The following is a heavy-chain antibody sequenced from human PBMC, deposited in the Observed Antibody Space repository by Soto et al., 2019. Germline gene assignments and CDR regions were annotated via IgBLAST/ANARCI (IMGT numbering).Heavy chain of an antibody. CDR3: ATRASVAAAGPYYYYGMDV. J-gene: IGHJ6*02. CDR2: FDPEDGET. D-gene: IGHD6-13*01. CDR1: GYTLPELS. V-gene: IGHV1-24*01. Sequence: ASVKVSCKVSGYTLPELSMHWVRQAPGKGLEWMGGFDPEDGETIYAQKFQGRVTMTEDTSTDTAYMELSSLRSEDTAVYYCATRASVAAAGPYYYYGMDVWGQGTTVTVSS.